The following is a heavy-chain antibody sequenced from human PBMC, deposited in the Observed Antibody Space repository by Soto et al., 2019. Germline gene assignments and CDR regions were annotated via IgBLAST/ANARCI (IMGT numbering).Heavy chain of an antibody. D-gene: IGHD2-15*01. Sequence: QVQLVESGGGVVQPGGSLRLSCAASGFTFRNHAMHWVRQAPGKGLECLAVIAHDGSNAFYRDSVKGRFTVSRDNSKNKLYLYMNSLSSEDTGVYYCARGDREDILVVVGARPGEYGTDIWGQGTTVIVSS. J-gene: IGHJ6*02. V-gene: IGHV3-30-3*01. CDR3: ARGDREDILVVVGARPGEYGTDI. CDR2: IAHDGSNA. CDR1: GFTFRNHA.